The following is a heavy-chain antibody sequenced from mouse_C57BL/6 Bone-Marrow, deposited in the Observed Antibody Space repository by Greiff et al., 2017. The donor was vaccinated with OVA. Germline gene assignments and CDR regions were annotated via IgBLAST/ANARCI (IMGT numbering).Heavy chain of an antibody. CDR2: IDPSDSYT. CDR3: AREGFFAY. Sequence: QVQLQQPGAELVRPGTSVKLSCKASGYTFTSYWMHWVKQRPGQGLEWIGVIDPSDSYTNYNQKFKGKATLTVDTSSSTAYMQLSSLTSEDSAVYYCAREGFFAYWGQGTLVTVSA. V-gene: IGHV1-59*01. CDR1: GYTFTSYW. J-gene: IGHJ3*01.